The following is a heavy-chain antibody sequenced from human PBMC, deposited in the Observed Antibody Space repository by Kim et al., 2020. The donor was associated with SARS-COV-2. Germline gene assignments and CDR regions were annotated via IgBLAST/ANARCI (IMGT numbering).Heavy chain of an antibody. CDR3: ANHRHYYDSSGYPGAFDI. V-gene: IGHV4-4*07. D-gene: IGHD3-22*01. CDR1: GGSISSYY. Sequence: SETLSLTCTVSGGSISSYYWSWIRQPAGKGLEWIGRIYTSGSTNYNPSLKSRVTMSVDTSKNQFSLKLSSVTAADTAVYYCANHRHYYDSSGYPGAFDIWGQGTMVTVSS. J-gene: IGHJ3*02. CDR2: IYTSGST.